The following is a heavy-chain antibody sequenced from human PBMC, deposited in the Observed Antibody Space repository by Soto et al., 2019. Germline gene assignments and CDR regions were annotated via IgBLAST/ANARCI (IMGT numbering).Heavy chain of an antibody. CDR2: ISWNSGSI. CDR3: AKDIRAWLVTDAFDI. CDR1: GFTFDDYA. J-gene: IGHJ3*02. Sequence: EVQLVESGGGLVQPGRSLRLSCAASGFTFDDYAMHWVRQAPGKGLEWVSGISWNSGSIGYADSVKGRFTISRDNAKNALYLQMDSLRAEDTALYYCAKDIRAWLVTDAFDIWGQGTMVTVSS. V-gene: IGHV3-9*01. D-gene: IGHD6-19*01.